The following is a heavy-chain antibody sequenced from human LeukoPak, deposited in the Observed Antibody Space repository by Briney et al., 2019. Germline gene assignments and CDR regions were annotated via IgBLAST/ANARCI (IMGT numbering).Heavy chain of an antibody. J-gene: IGHJ5*02. CDR1: GFTFSTYV. V-gene: IGHV3-30*04. CDR2: ISEDGSKK. CDR3: ARERIATTGTGWFDP. D-gene: IGHD6-13*01. Sequence: GRSLRLSCAASGFTFSTYVIHWVRQAPGKGLEWVAVISEDGSKKYYADSVKGRFTISRDNSKKTLYLQMNSLRTEDTAVYYCARERIATTGTGWFDPWAREPWSPSPQ.